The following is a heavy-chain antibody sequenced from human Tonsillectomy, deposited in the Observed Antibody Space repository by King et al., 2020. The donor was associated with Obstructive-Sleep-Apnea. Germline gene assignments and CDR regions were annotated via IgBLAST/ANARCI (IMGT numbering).Heavy chain of an antibody. CDR2: IYYTWST. D-gene: IGHD2-15*01. V-gene: IGHV4-59*08. J-gene: IGHJ4*02. CDR3: ARWGPQYCIGGSCYSYFDY. Sequence: LQESGPGLVKPSETLSLICTVSDGSISSHYWSWIRQPPGKGLEWIGYIYYTWSTSYNPSLKNRVAMSVDTSKNQFSLKLTSVTAADTAVYYCARWGPQYCIGGSCYSYFDYWGQGTLVTVSS. CDR1: DGSISSHY.